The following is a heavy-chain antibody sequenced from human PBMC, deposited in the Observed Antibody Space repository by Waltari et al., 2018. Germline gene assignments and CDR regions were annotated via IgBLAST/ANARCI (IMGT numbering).Heavy chain of an antibody. CDR2: ISYDGSNK. J-gene: IGHJ6*02. Sequence: QVQLVESGGGVVQPGRSLRLSCAASGFTFSSYAMHWVRQAPGKGLEWVAVISYDGSNKYYADSGKGLLTISRDNSKNTLYLQMNSLRAEDTAVYYCARDVVERVPRNLGYSYGMDVWGQGTTVTVSS. CDR1: GFTFSSYA. D-gene: IGHD5-18*01. CDR3: ARDVVERVPRNLGYSYGMDV. V-gene: IGHV3-30*01.